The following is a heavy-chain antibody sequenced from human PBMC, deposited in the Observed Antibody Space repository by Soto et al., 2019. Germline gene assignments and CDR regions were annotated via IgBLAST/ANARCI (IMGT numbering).Heavy chain of an antibody. CDR3: ARVPRYDSSGYAWWFDP. J-gene: IGHJ5*02. CDR1: GGSISSYY. V-gene: IGHV4-59*01. Sequence: SETLSLTCTVSGGSISSYYWSWIRQPPGKGLEWIGYIYYSGSTNYNPSLKSRVTISVDTSKNQFSLKLSSVTAADTAVYYCARVPRYDSSGYAWWFDPWGQGTQVTVSS. CDR2: IYYSGST. D-gene: IGHD3-22*01.